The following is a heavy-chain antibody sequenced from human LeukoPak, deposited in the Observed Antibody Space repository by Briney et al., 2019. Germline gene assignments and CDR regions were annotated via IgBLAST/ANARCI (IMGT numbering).Heavy chain of an antibody. V-gene: IGHV3-21*01. Sequence: GGSLRLSCEGSAFIFSGHWMNWVRQAPGKGLEWVSSISSSSDYIYYADSLKGRFTISRDNAKNSLYLQMNSLRAEDTAVYYCARFETAPSTRDEFWGQGTLVTVSS. CDR3: ARFETAPSTRDEF. CDR2: ISSSSDYI. D-gene: IGHD3-10*01. J-gene: IGHJ4*02. CDR1: AFIFSGHW.